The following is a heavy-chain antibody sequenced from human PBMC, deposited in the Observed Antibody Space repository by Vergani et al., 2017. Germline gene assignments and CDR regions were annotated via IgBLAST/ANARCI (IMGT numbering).Heavy chain of an antibody. CDR1: GGTFSSYA. CDR2: IIPIFGTA. CDR3: ASASRDYDVWSGYYPYLDY. J-gene: IGHJ4*02. D-gene: IGHD3-3*01. Sequence: QVQLVQSGAEVKKPGSSVKVSCKASGGTFSSYAISWVRQAPGQGLEWMGGIIPIFGTANYAQKFQGRVTITADESTSTAYMELSSLRSEDTAVYYCASASRDYDVWSGYYPYLDYWGQGTLGTVSS. V-gene: IGHV1-69*01.